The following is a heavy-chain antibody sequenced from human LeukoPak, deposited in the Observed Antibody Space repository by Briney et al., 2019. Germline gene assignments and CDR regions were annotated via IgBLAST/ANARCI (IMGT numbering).Heavy chain of an antibody. CDR2: IWYDGSNK. CDR3: ARDPGGWSFDY. D-gene: IGHD1-14*01. CDR1: GFTFSSNG. Sequence: GRSLRLSCAASGFTFSSNGMHWVRQAPGKGLEWVASIWYDGSNKYYADSVKGRFVISRDNSKNTLYLQMNSLRAEDTALYYCARDPGGWSFDYWGQGTLVTVSS. V-gene: IGHV3-33*01. J-gene: IGHJ4*02.